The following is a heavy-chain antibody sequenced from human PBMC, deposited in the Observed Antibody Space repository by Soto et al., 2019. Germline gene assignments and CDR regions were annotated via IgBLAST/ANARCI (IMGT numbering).Heavy chain of an antibody. J-gene: IGHJ4*02. V-gene: IGHV3-23*01. CDR1: GFTFSNYA. Sequence: PGGYLRLSCAASGFTFSNYAMSWVRQAQGKGLEWVSAISGSGGSTYYADSVKGRFTMSRDNSKNTVYVQMNSLRAEDTAVYYCAKDLTGSGYDVFDYWGQGSLVSVSS. CDR2: ISGSGGST. CDR3: AKDLTGSGYDVFDY. D-gene: IGHD5-12*01.